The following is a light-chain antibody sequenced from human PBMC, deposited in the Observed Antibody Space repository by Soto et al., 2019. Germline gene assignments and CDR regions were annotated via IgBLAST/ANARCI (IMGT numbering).Light chain of an antibody. Sequence: IQVTLSPSSLSASVVDRVSISYRASQSISNYLAWYQQKPGQAPRLLIYAASSLQSGVPSRFSGSGSGTDFTLTISSLQPEDFATYYCQQDYNYPITFGQGTRLEIK. CDR2: AAS. CDR3: QQDYNYPIT. J-gene: IGKJ5*01. CDR1: QSISNY. V-gene: IGKV1-6*01.